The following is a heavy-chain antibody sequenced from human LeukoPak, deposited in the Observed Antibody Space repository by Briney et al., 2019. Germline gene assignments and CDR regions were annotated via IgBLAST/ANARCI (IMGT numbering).Heavy chain of an antibody. D-gene: IGHD3-16*02. J-gene: IGHJ4*02. CDR3: ARDVYDYVWGSYRYTGGYFDY. CDR1: GYTFTGYY. Sequence: ASVKVSCKASGYTFTGYYMRWVRQAPGQGLEWMGWINPNSGGTNYAQKFQGRVTMTRDTSISTAYMELSRLRSDDTAVYYCARDVYDYVWGSYRYTGGYFDYWGQGTLVTVSS. CDR2: INPNSGGT. V-gene: IGHV1-2*02.